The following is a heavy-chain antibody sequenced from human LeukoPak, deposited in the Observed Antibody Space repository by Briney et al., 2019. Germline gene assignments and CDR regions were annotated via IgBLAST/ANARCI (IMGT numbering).Heavy chain of an antibody. Sequence: GGSLRLSCAVSGFSVTNNYMSWVRQAPGKGLEWVSVFYVGGATYYADSVKGRFTTSRDNSENTLYLQMKSLRAEDTAVYYCARGDGYNFFDYWGQGTLVTVSS. V-gene: IGHV3-53*01. D-gene: IGHD5-24*01. CDR1: GFSVTNNY. CDR2: FYVGGAT. CDR3: ARGDGYNFFDY. J-gene: IGHJ4*02.